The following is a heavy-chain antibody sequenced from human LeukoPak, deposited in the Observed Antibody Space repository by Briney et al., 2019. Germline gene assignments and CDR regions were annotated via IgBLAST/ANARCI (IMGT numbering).Heavy chain of an antibody. Sequence: ASVKVSCKASGYTFTSYDINWVRQATGQGLEWMGWMNPNSGNTGYAQKFQGRVTMTRNTSISTAYMELSRLRSDDTAVYYCASGIKYNWNDGPGDAFDIWGQGTMVTVSS. V-gene: IGHV1-8*01. CDR2: MNPNSGNT. J-gene: IGHJ3*02. CDR1: GYTFTSYD. CDR3: ASGIKYNWNDGPGDAFDI. D-gene: IGHD1-1*01.